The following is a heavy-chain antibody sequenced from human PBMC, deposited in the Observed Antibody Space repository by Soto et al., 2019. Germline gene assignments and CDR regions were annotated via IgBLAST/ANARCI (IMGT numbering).Heavy chain of an antibody. CDR1: RFLFSSYS. J-gene: IGHJ3*02. Sequence: SGGSLRLSCAASRFLFSSYSMSWVRQAPGKGLEWVSTISGSGGNTDYAESVKGRFTISRDNSQNTLHLQMNSLRVEDTAVYYCAKLPRDDAFDIWGQGTMVTVSS. CDR2: ISGSGGNT. V-gene: IGHV3-23*01. CDR3: AKLPRDDAFDI.